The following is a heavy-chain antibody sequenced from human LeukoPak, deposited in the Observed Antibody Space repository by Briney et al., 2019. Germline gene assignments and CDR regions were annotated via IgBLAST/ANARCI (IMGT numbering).Heavy chain of an antibody. CDR3: AKVPYDSSGYYYFDY. J-gene: IGHJ4*02. D-gene: IGHD3-22*01. CDR2: ISGSGGST. V-gene: IGHV3-23*01. CDR1: GFTFSSYV. Sequence: GGSLRLSCAASGFTFSSYVMSWVRQAPGKGLEWVSAISGSGGSTYYADSVKGRFTISRDNSKNTLYLQMNSLRAEDTAVYYCAKVPYDSSGYYYFDYWGQGTLVTVSS.